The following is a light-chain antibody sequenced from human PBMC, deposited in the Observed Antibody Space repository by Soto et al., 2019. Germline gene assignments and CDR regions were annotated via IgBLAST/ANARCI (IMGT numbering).Light chain of an antibody. J-gene: IGLJ1*01. Sequence: QSALTQPRSVSGSPGQSVTISCTGTSSDVGTYNFVSWYQQHPGKAPKFMIYDVTKGPSWIPDRFSGSQSGNTASLTISGLQAEDEADYYCCSYVGSYTSFVFGTGTKVTVL. CDR1: SSDVGTYNF. CDR2: DVT. CDR3: CSYVGSYTSFV. V-gene: IGLV2-11*01.